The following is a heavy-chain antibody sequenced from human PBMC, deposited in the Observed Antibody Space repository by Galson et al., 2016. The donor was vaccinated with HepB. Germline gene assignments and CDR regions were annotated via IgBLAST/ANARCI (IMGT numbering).Heavy chain of an antibody. CDR1: GFTFSSYT. V-gene: IGHV3-30-3*01. CDR3: ARDNFGRLAYCGGDCYFPVD. CDR2: ISYDGSNK. Sequence: SLRLSCAASGFTFSSYTMHWVRQAPGKGLEWVAVISYDGSNKYYADSVKGRFTISRDNSKNTLYLRMNSLRPEDTAVYYCARDNFGRLAYCGGDCYFPVDWGQGTLVTVSS. J-gene: IGHJ4*02. D-gene: IGHD2-21*02.